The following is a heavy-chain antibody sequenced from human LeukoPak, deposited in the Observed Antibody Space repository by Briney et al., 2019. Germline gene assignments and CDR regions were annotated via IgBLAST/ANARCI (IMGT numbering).Heavy chain of an antibody. V-gene: IGHV3-23*01. CDR1: GFTLNSYA. D-gene: IGHD2-15*01. J-gene: IGHJ4*02. CDR2: IIDSGENT. CDR3: AKDGFRGDCNAGRCYPFDD. Sequence: GGSLRLSCAASGFTLNSYAMSWVRQAPGKGLEWVSAIIDSGENTYYAHSLKGRFTLSRDNTKKTLYLQMNSLRAEDTAVYKCAKDGFRGDCNAGRCYPFDDWGQGTLVTVSS.